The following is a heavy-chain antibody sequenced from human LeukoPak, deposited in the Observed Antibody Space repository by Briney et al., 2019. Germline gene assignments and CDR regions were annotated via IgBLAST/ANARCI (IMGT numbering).Heavy chain of an antibody. CDR3: ARVTGYYYDSSGYRSHDAFDI. Sequence: SETLSLTCTVSGGSISSDNYYWSWIRQPAGRGLEWLGRIYTSGSASYNPSLKSRVTISVDTSKNQFSLKLSSVTAADTAVYYCARVTGYYYDSSGYRSHDAFDIWGQGTMVTVSS. V-gene: IGHV4-61*02. CDR2: IYTSGSA. CDR1: GGSISSDNYY. J-gene: IGHJ3*02. D-gene: IGHD3-22*01.